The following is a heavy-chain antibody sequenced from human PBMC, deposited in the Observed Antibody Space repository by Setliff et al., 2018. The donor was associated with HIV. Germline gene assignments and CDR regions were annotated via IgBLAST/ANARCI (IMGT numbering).Heavy chain of an antibody. CDR2: INPNSGGT. D-gene: IGHD2-8*01. J-gene: IGHJ3*02. Sequence: ASVKVSCKASGYTFTAYYMHWVRQAPGQGLEWMGRINPNSGGTNYAQNFQGRVTMTRDTSISTAYMELRLRSDDTAVYYCATKVYCTNGVCLDAFDIWVQGTVVTVSS. V-gene: IGHV1-2*06. CDR1: GYTFTAYY. CDR3: ATKVYCTNGVCLDAFDI.